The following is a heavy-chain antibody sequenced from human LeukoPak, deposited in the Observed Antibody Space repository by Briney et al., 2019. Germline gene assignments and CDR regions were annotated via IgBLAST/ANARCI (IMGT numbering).Heavy chain of an antibody. CDR2: ISGSGGST. D-gene: IGHD3-10*01. CDR1: GFTFSSYA. CDR3: ATGNKRRLLWFGELFALDY. Sequence: GGSLRLSCAASGFTFSSYAMSWVRQAPGKGLEWVSAISGSGGSTYYADSVKGRFTISRDNSKNTLYLQMNSLGAEDTAVYYCATGNKRRLLWFGELFALDYWGQGTLVTVSS. J-gene: IGHJ4*02. V-gene: IGHV3-23*01.